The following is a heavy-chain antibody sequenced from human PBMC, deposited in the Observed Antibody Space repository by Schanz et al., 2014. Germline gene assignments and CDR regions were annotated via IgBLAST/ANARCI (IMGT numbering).Heavy chain of an antibody. CDR2: IIPILGIA. D-gene: IGHD2-2*02. CDR1: GGTFSSYA. V-gene: IGHV1-69*04. J-gene: IGHJ6*03. Sequence: QVQLVQSGDEVKKPGSPVKVSCKSSGGTFSSYAISWVRQAPGQGLEWMGRIIPILGIANYAQNFQGRVTITADKSTSTAYMELTSLRSEDTAVYYCAGTYCSSTSCYTGYYYMDVWGKGTTVTVSS. CDR3: AGTYCSSTSCYTGYYYMDV.